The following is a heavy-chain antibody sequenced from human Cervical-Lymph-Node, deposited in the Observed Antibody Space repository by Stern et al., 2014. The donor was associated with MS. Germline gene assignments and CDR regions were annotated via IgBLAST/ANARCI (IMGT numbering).Heavy chain of an antibody. CDR2: LNPNSDDT. D-gene: IGHD3-22*01. J-gene: IGHJ4*02. V-gene: IGHV1-2*06. CDR1: GYTFTAFF. Sequence: VKLVESGTKMKKPGASVKVSCKASGYTFTAFFIHWVRQVPGQGLEWMGRLNPNSDDTNYAQNFQDRVPLTRDTSIGTAYLELNRLTSADTAVDYCAREATRIVVGIDDWGQGTQVTVSS. CDR3: AREATRIVVGIDD.